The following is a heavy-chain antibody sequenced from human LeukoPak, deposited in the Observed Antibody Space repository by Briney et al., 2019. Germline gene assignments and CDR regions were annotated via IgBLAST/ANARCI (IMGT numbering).Heavy chain of an antibody. Sequence: GGSLRLSCAASGFSFSHHAMHWVRQAPGKGLEYVSAISPNGDATSYANSVQGRFTISRDNSKNTLELQMGSLRPEDMAVCYCARGGGYWPRYFDLWGRGTLVTVSS. V-gene: IGHV3-64*01. J-gene: IGHJ2*01. CDR1: GFSFSHHA. CDR3: ARGGGYWPRYFDL. CDR2: ISPNGDAT. D-gene: IGHD6-25*01.